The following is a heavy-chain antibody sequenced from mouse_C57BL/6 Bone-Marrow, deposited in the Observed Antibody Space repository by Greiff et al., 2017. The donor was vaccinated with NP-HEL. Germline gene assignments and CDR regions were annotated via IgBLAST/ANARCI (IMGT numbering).Heavy chain of an antibody. V-gene: IGHV1-74*01. CDR1: GYTFTSYW. Sequence: QVQLKQPGAELVKPGASVKVSCKASGYTFTSYWMHWVKQRPGQGLEWIGRIHPSDSDTNYNQKFKGKATLTVDKSSSTAYMQLSSLTSEDSAVYYCAIEGYYGSSYRWYFDVWGTGTTVTVSS. CDR2: IHPSDSDT. CDR3: AIEGYYGSSYRWYFDV. J-gene: IGHJ1*03. D-gene: IGHD1-1*01.